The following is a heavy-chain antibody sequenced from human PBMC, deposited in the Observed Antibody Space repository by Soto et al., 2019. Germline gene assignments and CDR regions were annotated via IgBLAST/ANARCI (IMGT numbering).Heavy chain of an antibody. J-gene: IGHJ4*02. V-gene: IGHV4-30-4*01. Sequence: TLSLTCTVSGGSISSGDYYWSWIRQPPGKGLEWIGYIYYSGSTYYNPSLKSRVTISVDTSKNQFSLKLSSVTAADTAVYYCARATSGYYDILTGVSFDYWGQGTLVTVSS. CDR2: IYYSGST. D-gene: IGHD3-9*01. CDR3: ARATSGYYDILTGVSFDY. CDR1: GGSISSGDYY.